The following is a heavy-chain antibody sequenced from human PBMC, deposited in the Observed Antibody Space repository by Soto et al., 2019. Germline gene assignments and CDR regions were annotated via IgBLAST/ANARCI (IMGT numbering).Heavy chain of an antibody. CDR3: ARDNYDSSGSLNY. CDR1: GFTFHNYA. CDR2: IWYDGSNK. Sequence: VGSLRLSCAASGFTFHNYAMHWVRQAPGKGLEWVAVIWYDGSNKYYAESVKGRFTISRDNSKNTLYLQMNSLIAEDTAVYYCARDNYDSSGSLNYWGQGTLVTAPQ. D-gene: IGHD3-22*01. V-gene: IGHV3-33*08. J-gene: IGHJ4*02.